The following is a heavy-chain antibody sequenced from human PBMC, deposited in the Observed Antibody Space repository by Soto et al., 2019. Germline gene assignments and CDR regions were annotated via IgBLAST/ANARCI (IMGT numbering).Heavy chain of an antibody. CDR2: SSGSGSGGST. CDR3: AKDRDDYRNYGVAY. CDR1: GFTFTNYA. V-gene: IGHV3-23*01. D-gene: IGHD4-4*01. Sequence: EVQLLESGGGLVQPGGSLRLSCAASGFTFTNYAMTWVRQAPGKGLEWVSISSGSGSGGSTNYSDYVKGRITISRDNSKNTLYLQMTSLRVEDTAVYYCAKDRDDYRNYGVAYWGQGNLVPVSS. J-gene: IGHJ4*02.